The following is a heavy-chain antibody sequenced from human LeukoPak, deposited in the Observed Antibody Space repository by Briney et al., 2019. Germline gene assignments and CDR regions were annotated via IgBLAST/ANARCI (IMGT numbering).Heavy chain of an antibody. D-gene: IGHD4-17*01. J-gene: IGHJ3*02. V-gene: IGHV1-18*01. CDR2: ISAYNGNT. CDR3: ATYSGLYGDDAFDI. Sequence: ASVKVSCKASGYTFTSYGISWVRQAPGQGLEWMGWISAYNGNTNYARKLQGRVTMTTDTSTSTAYMELRSLRSDDTAVYCCATYSGLYGDDAFDIWGQGTMVTVSS. CDR1: GYTFTSYG.